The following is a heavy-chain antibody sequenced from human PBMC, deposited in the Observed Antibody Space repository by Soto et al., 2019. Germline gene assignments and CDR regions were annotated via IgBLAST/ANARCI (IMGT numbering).Heavy chain of an antibody. D-gene: IGHD3-16*01. J-gene: IGHJ4*02. CDR1: GGCISIYD. CDR2: IYYSGST. Sequence: LRYTVAGGCISIYDGSCTRQQPGKGLEWIGYIYYSGSTNYNPSLKSRVTISVDTSKNQFSLKLSSVTAADTAVYYCARLHVDYIWGNGCYFDYWGQGTLVTVSS. CDR3: ARLHVDYIWGNGCYFDY. V-gene: IGHV4-59*08.